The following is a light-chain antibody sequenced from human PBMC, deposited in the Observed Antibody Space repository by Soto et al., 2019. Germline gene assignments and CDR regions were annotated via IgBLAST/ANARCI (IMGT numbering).Light chain of an antibody. CDR3: QQRSNWPLT. CDR1: RGISSY. J-gene: IGKJ3*01. Sequence: DIVLPQSPATLALSPGERATLSCRASRGISSYFAWFQQKPGQAPWLLIYDASTRATGIPARFSGSGSGTDFTLTISSLEPEDFAVYYCQQRSNWPLTFGPGTKVDIK. V-gene: IGKV3-11*01. CDR2: DAS.